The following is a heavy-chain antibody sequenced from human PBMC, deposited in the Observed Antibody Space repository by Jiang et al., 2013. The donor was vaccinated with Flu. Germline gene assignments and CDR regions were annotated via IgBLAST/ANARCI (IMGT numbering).Heavy chain of an antibody. CDR3: AKRGGGGYFDY. J-gene: IGHJ4*02. CDR2: ISGSGGST. Sequence: VQLLESGGGLVQPGGSLRLSCAASGFTFSSYAMSWVRQAPGKGLEWVSGISGSGGSTNYADSVKGRFTISRDNSKNTLYLQMTSLRAEDTAVYYCAKRGGGGYFDYWGQGTLVTVSS. V-gene: IGHV3-23*01. D-gene: IGHD2-15*01. CDR1: GFTFSSYA.